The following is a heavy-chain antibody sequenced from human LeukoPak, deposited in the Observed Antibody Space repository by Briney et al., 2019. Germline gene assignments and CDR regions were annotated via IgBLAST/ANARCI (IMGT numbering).Heavy chain of an antibody. CDR2: ISYSGTT. CDR1: GDSISSDGYY. Sequence: SETLSLTCTVSGDSISSDGYYWTWIRQHPGKGLEWIGYISYSGTTNYNPSLKSRVSISVDTSKNQFSLKLSSVTAADTAVYYCARDKSQYSYDYWGQGTLVTVSS. CDR3: ARDKSQYSYDY. D-gene: IGHD5-18*01. V-gene: IGHV4-61*08. J-gene: IGHJ4*02.